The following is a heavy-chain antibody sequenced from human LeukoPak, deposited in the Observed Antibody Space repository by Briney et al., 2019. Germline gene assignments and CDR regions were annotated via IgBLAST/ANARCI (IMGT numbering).Heavy chain of an antibody. Sequence: SETLSLTCTVSGGSISSSSYYWGWIRQPPGKGLEWIGSIYYSGSTYYNPPLKSRVTISVDTSKNQFSLKLSSVTAADTAVYYCARTGTIFGVVIRYYFDYWGQGTLVTVSS. CDR1: GGSISSSSYY. J-gene: IGHJ4*02. CDR3: ARTGTIFGVVIRYYFDY. CDR2: IYYSGST. V-gene: IGHV4-39*01. D-gene: IGHD3-3*01.